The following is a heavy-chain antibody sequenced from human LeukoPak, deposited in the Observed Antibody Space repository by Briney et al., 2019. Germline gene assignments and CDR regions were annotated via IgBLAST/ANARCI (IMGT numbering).Heavy chain of an antibody. CDR3: ARGTPGSVEVPAALYYFDY. CDR1: GGSFSGYY. J-gene: IGHJ4*02. CDR2: INHSGST. V-gene: IGHV4-34*01. D-gene: IGHD2-2*01. Sequence: PSVTLSLTCAVYGGSFSGYYWSWIRQPPGKGLEWIGEINHSGSTNYNPSLKSRVTISVDTSKNQFSLKLSSVTAADTAVYYCARGTPGSVEVPAALYYFDYWGQGTLVTVSS.